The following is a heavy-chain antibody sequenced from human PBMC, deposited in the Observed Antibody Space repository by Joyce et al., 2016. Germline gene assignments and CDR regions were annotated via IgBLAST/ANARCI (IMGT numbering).Heavy chain of an antibody. Sequence: EVHLVESGGGLVQPGGSLRISCAASGFTFNNYSMNWVRQAPGKGLEWVSYISGSSNTIYYADSVKGRFTISRDNAKNSLYLQMNSLRAEDTAVYYCARSVAINGDYYYYRGMDVWGQGTTVTVSS. CDR3: ARSVAINGDYYYYRGMDV. CDR1: GFTFNNYS. J-gene: IGHJ6*02. D-gene: IGHD7-27*01. CDR2: ISGSSNTI. V-gene: IGHV3-48*01.